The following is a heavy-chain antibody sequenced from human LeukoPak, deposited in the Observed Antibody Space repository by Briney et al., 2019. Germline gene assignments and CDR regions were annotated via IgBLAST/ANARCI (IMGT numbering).Heavy chain of an antibody. CDR1: GFTFSSYW. CDR2: IKQDGSEK. D-gene: IGHD1-7*01. J-gene: IGHJ3*02. V-gene: IGHV3-7*01. CDR3: ARDESGTHTGYAFDI. Sequence: GGSLRLSCAASGFTFSSYWMSWVRQAPGKGLEWVANIKQDGSEKYYVDSVKGRFTISRDNAKNSLYLQMNSLRAEDTAVYYCARDESGTHTGYAFDIWGQGTMVTVSS.